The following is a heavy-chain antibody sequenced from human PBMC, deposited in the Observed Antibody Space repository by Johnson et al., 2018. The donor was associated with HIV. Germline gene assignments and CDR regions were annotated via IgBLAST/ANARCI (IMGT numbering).Heavy chain of an antibody. Sequence: VQLVESGGGVVQPGRSLRLSCAASRFTFSSYAMHWVRQAPGKGLEWVAVISYDGSNKYYADSVKGRFTISRDNSKNTLYLQMNSLRAEDTAVYYCARGAPEDIVVVPAAFDIWGQGTMVTVSS. J-gene: IGHJ3*02. V-gene: IGHV3-30*04. CDR3: ARGAPEDIVVVPAAFDI. CDR2: ISYDGSNK. D-gene: IGHD2-2*01. CDR1: RFTFSSYA.